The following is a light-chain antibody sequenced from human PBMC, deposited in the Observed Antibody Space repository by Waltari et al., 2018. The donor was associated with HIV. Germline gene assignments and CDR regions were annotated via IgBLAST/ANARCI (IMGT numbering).Light chain of an antibody. CDR2: EVT. CDR3: SSYTSVNTRV. V-gene: IGLV2-14*01. J-gene: IGLJ3*02. CDR1: RSDIGNYNY. Sequence: QSVLTQPASVSGSPGQSITISCTGSRSDIGNYNYVSWYQQHPGKAPKLLIYEVTNRPSGISNRFSGSKSGNTASLTISGLHLEDESDYYCSSYTSVNTRVFGGGTKLTVL.